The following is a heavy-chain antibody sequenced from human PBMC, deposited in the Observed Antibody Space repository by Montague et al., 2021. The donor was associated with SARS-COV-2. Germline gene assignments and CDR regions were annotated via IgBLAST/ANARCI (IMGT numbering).Heavy chain of an antibody. D-gene: IGHD3-10*01. CDR1: GGSFSGYY. CDR2: INLSYST. V-gene: IGHV4-34*01. Sequence: SETLSLTCAVYGGSFSGYYWSWIRQPPGKGQEWVGKINLSYSTNYNQSLTIQITISVYTSKNQFSLKLSSVTAADTAVYYCARVRYYSSGTSLGLDFWGQGTTVTVSS. J-gene: IGHJ6*02. CDR3: ARVRYYSSGTSLGLDF.